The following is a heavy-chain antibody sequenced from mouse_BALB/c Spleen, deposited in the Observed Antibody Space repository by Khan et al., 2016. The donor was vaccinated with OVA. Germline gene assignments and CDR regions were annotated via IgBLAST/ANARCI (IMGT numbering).Heavy chain of an antibody. D-gene: IGHD1-1*01. CDR1: GYSITSDYA. CDR3: ARVYGGDFDY. V-gene: IGHV3-2*02. Sequence: DVQLQESGPGLVKPSQSLSLTCTVTGYSITSDYAWNWIRQFPGNKLEWMGFISYSGNTNYNPSLKSRISITRDTSKNQFFLQLNSVTPEDTATDYCARVYGGDFDYWGQGTTLTVSS. CDR2: ISYSGNT. J-gene: IGHJ2*01.